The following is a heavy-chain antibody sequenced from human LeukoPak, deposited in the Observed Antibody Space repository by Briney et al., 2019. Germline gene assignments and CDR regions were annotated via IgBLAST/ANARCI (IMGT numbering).Heavy chain of an antibody. CDR1: GYTFTSYD. CDR3: ARARRDSSGYYYGVDAFDI. D-gene: IGHD3-22*01. CDR2: MNPNSGNT. J-gene: IGHJ3*02. Sequence: ASVKVSCKASGYTFTSYDINWVRQATGQGLEWMGWMNPNSGNTGYAQKFQGRVTMTRNTSISTAYMELSSLRSEDTAVYYCARARRDSSGYYYGVDAFDIWGQGTMVTVSS. V-gene: IGHV1-8*01.